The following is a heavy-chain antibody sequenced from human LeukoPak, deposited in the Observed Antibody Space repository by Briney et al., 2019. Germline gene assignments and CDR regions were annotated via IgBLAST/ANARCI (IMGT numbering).Heavy chain of an antibody. CDR2: IKQDGSEK. V-gene: IGHV3-7*01. D-gene: IGHD3-22*01. Sequence: GRSMTLSCAASGFTFSSYWMSWVRQAPGKGLEWVANIKQDGSEKYYVDSVKGRFTISRDNAKNSLYLQVNSLRAEDTAVYYCARGNDYYDSSGYYYWGQGTLVTVSS. CDR3: ARGNDYYDSSGYYY. J-gene: IGHJ4*02. CDR1: GFTFSSYW.